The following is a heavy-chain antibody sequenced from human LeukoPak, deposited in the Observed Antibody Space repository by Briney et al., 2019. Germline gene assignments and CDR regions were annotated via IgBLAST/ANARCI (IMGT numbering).Heavy chain of an antibody. CDR2: INPNSGGT. CDR3: ARAGVWDYSDTSGYHNGAFDI. CDR1: GYTFTGYY. V-gene: IGHV1-2*06. J-gene: IGHJ3*02. Sequence: ASVKVSCKASGYTFTGYYMHWVRQAPGQGLEWMGRINPNSGGTNYQGRVTMTRDTSISTAYMELSRLRSDDTALYYCARAGVWDYSDTSGYHNGAFDIWGQGTMVTVSS. D-gene: IGHD3-22*01.